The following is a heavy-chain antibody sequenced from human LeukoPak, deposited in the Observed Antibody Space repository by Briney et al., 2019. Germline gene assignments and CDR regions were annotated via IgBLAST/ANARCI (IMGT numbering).Heavy chain of an antibody. Sequence: PSETLSLTCTVSGGSISSGSYYWSWIRQPAGKGLEWIGRIYTSGSTNYNPSLKSRVTISVDTSKNQFSLKLSSVTAADTAVYYCARGRGYNWFDPWGQGTLVTVSS. D-gene: IGHD3-10*01. CDR2: IYTSGST. CDR1: GGSISSGSYY. J-gene: IGHJ5*02. V-gene: IGHV4-61*02. CDR3: ARGRGYNWFDP.